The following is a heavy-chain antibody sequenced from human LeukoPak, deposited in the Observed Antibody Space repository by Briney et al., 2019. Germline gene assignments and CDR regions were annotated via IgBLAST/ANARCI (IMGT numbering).Heavy chain of an antibody. V-gene: IGHV1-8*02. CDR3: ARARRAWRDAFDI. CDR1: GYTFTSYA. J-gene: IGHJ3*02. Sequence: GASVKVSCKASGYTFTSYAMNWVRQATGQGLEWMGWMNPNSGNTGYAQKFQGRVTMTRNTSISTAYMELSSLRSEDTAVYYCARARRAWRDAFDIWGQGTMVTVSS. CDR2: MNPNSGNT. D-gene: IGHD5-12*01.